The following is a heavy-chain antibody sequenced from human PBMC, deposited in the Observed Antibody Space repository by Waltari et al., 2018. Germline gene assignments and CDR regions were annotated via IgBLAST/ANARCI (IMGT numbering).Heavy chain of an antibody. CDR2: IWYDGSNK. V-gene: IGHV3-33*06. CDR3: AKDLEPTYYYGSGSYFWGDY. Sequence: QVQLVESGGGVVQPGRSLRLSCAASGFTFSSYGMHWVRPSPGQGLEWVAVIWYDGSNKYYADSVKGRFTISRDNSKNTLYLQMNSLRAEDTAVYYCAKDLEPTYYYGSGSYFWGDYWGQGTLVTVSS. D-gene: IGHD3-10*01. J-gene: IGHJ4*02. CDR1: GFTFSSYG.